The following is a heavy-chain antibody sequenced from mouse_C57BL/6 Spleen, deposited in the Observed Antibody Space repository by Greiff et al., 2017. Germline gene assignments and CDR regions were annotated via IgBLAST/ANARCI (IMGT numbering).Heavy chain of an antibody. Sequence: QVQLQQPGTELVKPGASVKLSCKASGYTFTSYWMHWVKQRPGQGLEWIGNINPSNGGTNYNEKFKSKATLSGDKSSRTAYMQLSSRTSEDSAVYYCASWGNYYFDYWGQGTTLTVSS. CDR2: INPSNGGT. J-gene: IGHJ2*01. V-gene: IGHV1-53*01. CDR3: ASWGNYYFDY. D-gene: IGHD2-1*01. CDR1: GYTFTSYW.